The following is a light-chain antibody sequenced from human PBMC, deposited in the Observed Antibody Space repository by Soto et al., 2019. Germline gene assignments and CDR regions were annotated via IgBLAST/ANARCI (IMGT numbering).Light chain of an antibody. CDR2: AAS. V-gene: IGKV1-39*01. CDR3: QQSYGTPWT. Sequence: DIQMTQSPSSLSASVGDRVTVTCRARQSITTYLNWYQQKPGKAPKLLIDAASSLQSWVPSRFSGSGSGTDFTLTITSLQPEDFATYICQQSYGTPWTFGQGTKVEIK. J-gene: IGKJ1*01. CDR1: QSITTY.